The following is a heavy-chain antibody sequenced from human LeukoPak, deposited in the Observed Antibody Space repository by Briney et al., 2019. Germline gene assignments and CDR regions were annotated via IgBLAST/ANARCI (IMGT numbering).Heavy chain of an antibody. V-gene: IGHV1-8*01. CDR2: MNPNSGNT. CDR1: GYTFTSYD. D-gene: IGHD3-9*01. CDR3: ARALRYFDWTLLAFDI. Sequence: ASVKVSCKASGYTFTSYDINWVRQATGQGLEWMGWMNPNSGNTGYAQKFQGRVTMTRNTSISTAYMELSSLRSEDTAVYHCARALRYFDWTLLAFDIWGQGTMVTVSS. J-gene: IGHJ3*02.